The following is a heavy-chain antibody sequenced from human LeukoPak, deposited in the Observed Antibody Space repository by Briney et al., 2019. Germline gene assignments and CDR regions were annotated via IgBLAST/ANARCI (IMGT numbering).Heavy chain of an antibody. V-gene: IGHV4-4*07. J-gene: IGHJ4*02. CDR3: AREDTYYYDSSGYFGVGY. CDR1: GGSISSYY. CDR2: IYISGSGST. Sequence: PSETLSLTCTVSGGSISSYYWSWIRQPAGKGLEWIGRIYISGSGSTNYNPSLKSRVTISVDTSKNQFSLKLSSVTAADTAVYYCAREDTYYYDSSGYFGVGYWGQGTLVTVSS. D-gene: IGHD3-22*01.